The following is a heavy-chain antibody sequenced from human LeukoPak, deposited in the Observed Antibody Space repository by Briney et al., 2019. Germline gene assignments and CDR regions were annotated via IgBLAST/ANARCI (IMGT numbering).Heavy chain of an antibody. CDR3: ARGFYWNFDY. CDR2: VYYNGNT. CDR1: GGSISSSGSY. D-gene: IGHD1-1*01. Sequence: SETLSLTCTVSGGSISSSGSYWAWIRQPPGKGLEWIANVYYNGNTYYNSSLKSRVTISVDTSKKQFSLKLRSMTAADTAVYYCARGFYWNFDYWGQGTLVTVSS. V-gene: IGHV4-39*07. J-gene: IGHJ4*02.